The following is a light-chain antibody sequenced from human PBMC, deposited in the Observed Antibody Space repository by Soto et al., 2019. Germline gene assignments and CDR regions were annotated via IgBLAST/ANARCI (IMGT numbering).Light chain of an antibody. J-gene: IGLJ1*01. V-gene: IGLV2-23*01. CDR3: CSYAGSSTYV. Sequence: QSVLTQPPSASGSPGQSVAISCTGTSSDVGGYNYVPWYQQHPGKAPKLMIYEGSKRPSGVSNRFSGSKSGNTASLTISGLQAEDEADYYCCSYAGSSTYVFGTGTKVTVL. CDR2: EGS. CDR1: SSDVGGYNY.